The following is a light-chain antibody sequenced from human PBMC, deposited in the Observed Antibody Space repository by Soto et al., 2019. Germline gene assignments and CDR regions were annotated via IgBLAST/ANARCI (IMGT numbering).Light chain of an antibody. J-gene: IGKJ5*01. CDR3: QQYNTWPPIT. CDR2: GAS. Sequence: EIVMTQSPATLSVSPGERVTLSCRASQSVRSNLAWYQQKPGQAPRLLIYGASTSATGLPARFSGSGSGTDFTLTISSLQSEDFAVYYCQQYNTWPPITFGQGTRLEIK. V-gene: IGKV3-15*01. CDR1: QSVRSN.